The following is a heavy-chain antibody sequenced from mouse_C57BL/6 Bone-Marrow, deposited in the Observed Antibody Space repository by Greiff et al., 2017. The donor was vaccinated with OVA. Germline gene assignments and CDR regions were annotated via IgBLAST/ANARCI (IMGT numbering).Heavy chain of an antibody. CDR2: IYPRDGST. D-gene: IGHD2-1*01. CDR1: GYTFTDHT. Sequence: VQLQQSDAELVKPGASVKISCKVSGYTFTDHTIHWMKQRPEQGLEWIGYIYPRDGSTQYNEQFKGKATLTADKSSITAYMQLNSLTSEDSAFYFCASSFYYGAWFAYWGQGTLVTVSA. J-gene: IGHJ3*01. V-gene: IGHV1-78*01. CDR3: ASSFYYGAWFAY.